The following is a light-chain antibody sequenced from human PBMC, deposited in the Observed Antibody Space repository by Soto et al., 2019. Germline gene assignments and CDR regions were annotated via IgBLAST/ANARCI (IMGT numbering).Light chain of an antibody. CDR2: DNN. J-gene: IGLJ2*01. CDR1: SSNIGNNY. Sequence: QSVLTQPPSVSAAPGQRVTISCSGSSSNIGNNYVSWYQQLPGTVPKLLIYDNNKRPSGIPDRFSGSKSGTSATLGITGLQTGDEADYCCGTWDSSLSALVFGGGTKLTVL. CDR3: GTWDSSLSALV. V-gene: IGLV1-51*01.